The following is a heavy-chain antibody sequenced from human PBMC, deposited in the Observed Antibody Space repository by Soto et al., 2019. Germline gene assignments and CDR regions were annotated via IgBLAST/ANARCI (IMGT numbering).Heavy chain of an antibody. J-gene: IGHJ4*02. Sequence: PGGSLRLSCAASGFTFSSYGMHWVRQAPGKGLEWVAVISYDGSNKYYADSVKGRFTISRDNSKNTLYLQMNSLRAEDTAVYYCAKVERITMVRGPPRYWGQGTLVTVSS. D-gene: IGHD3-10*01. CDR2: ISYDGSNK. CDR3: AKVERITMVRGPPRY. V-gene: IGHV3-30*18. CDR1: GFTFSSYG.